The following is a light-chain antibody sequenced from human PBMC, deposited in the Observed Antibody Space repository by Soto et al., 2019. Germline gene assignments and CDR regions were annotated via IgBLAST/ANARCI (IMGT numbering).Light chain of an antibody. CDR1: QTISSN. J-gene: IGKJ2*01. V-gene: IGKV3-15*01. CDR2: DTS. Sequence: EILMTQSPPTLSLSPGERATLSCRASQTISSNLAWYQQKSGQAPRLLIYDTSTRATGIPVRFSGSGSGTEFTLTISSLQSEDFAVYCCQQYNNWPSFMYTFGQGTTVEIK. CDR3: QQYNNWPSFMYT.